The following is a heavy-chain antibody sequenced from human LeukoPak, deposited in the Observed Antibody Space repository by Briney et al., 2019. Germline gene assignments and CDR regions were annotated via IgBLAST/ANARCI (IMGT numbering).Heavy chain of an antibody. CDR3: ARPRLRYYYYMDV. V-gene: IGHV4-38-2*01. CDR1: GYSISSGFY. D-gene: IGHD6-25*01. J-gene: IGHJ6*03. Sequence: SETLSLTCAVSGYSISSGFYWGWIRQPPGKGLEWIGTIYQSGSTYYNPSLKSRVAISVDTSKNRFSLTLSSVTAADTAIYYCARPRLRYYYYMDVWGKGTTVTVSS. CDR2: IYQSGST.